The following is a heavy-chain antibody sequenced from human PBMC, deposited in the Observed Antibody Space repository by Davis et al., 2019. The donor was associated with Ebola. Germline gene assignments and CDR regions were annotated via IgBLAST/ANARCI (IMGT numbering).Heavy chain of an antibody. CDR3: ARDGYYYDSSGYYLVMDY. CDR1: GFTFTDYW. D-gene: IGHD3-22*01. CDR2: IKQDGSEK. J-gene: IGHJ4*02. Sequence: GESLKISCAASGFTFTDYWMSWVRQAPGKGLQWVANIKQDGSEKYYVDSVKSRFTISRDNAKNSLYLQMNSLRAEDTALYYCARDGYYYDSSGYYLVMDYWGQGTLVTVSS. V-gene: IGHV3-7*03.